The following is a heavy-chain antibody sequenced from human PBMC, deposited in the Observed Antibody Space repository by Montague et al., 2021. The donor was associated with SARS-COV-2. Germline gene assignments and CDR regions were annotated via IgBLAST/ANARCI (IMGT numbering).Heavy chain of an antibody. V-gene: IGHV3-66*02. CDR1: GLTVSSNY. J-gene: IGHJ6*02. CDR2: IYSGGST. Sequence: SLRLSCAASGLTVSSNYMRWARQAPGKGLEWVSVIYSGGSTYYADSVKGRFTISRDNSKNTLYFQMNSLSDEDTAVYYCARDSYGVDVWGQGTTVTVSS. CDR3: ARDSYGVDV.